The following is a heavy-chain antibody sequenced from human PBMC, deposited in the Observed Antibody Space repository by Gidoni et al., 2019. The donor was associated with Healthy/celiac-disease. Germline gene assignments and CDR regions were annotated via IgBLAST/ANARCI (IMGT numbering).Heavy chain of an antibody. J-gene: IGHJ3*02. CDR1: GFTFDDYG. CDR2: INWNGGST. V-gene: IGHV3-20*04. CDR3: ASTARYDYGDYVGAFDI. D-gene: IGHD4-17*01. Sequence: EVQLVESGGGVVRPGGSLRLSCAASGFTFDDYGMSWVRQAPGKGLEWVSGINWNGGSTGYADSVKGRFTISRDNAKNSLYLQMNSLRAEDTALYYCASTARYDYGDYVGAFDIWGQGTMVTVSS.